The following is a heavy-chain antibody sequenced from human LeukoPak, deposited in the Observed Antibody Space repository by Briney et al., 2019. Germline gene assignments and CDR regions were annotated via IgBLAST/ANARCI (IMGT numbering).Heavy chain of an antibody. CDR3: AKSGPAAGRPDAFDI. CDR2: IYYSWIT. Sequence: SETLSLTCTLSGGSVTTSSFYWAWIRQPPGKGLECIGTIYYSWITYYHSSLKRRATISVDTSKNQFSLKRNSVTAADTAVYFCAKSGPAAGRPDAFDIWGQGTMVTVSS. V-gene: IGHV4-39*07. J-gene: IGHJ3*02. CDR1: GGSVTTSSFY. D-gene: IGHD2-2*01.